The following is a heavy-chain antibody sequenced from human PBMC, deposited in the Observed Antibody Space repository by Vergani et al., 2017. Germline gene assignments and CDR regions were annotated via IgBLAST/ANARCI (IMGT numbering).Heavy chain of an antibody. V-gene: IGHV3-11*04. J-gene: IGHJ5*02. CDR1: GFSVSDSY. Sequence: VRLVDSGGGLVQPGGSLRLSCAASGFSVSDSYMSWVRQAPGKGLEWVSYISSSSSTIYYADSVKGRFTISRDNAKNSLYLQMNSLRAEDTAVYYCARDPTQEYQLLWLGWFDPWGQGTLVTVSS. CDR2: ISSSSSTI. D-gene: IGHD2-2*01. CDR3: ARDPTQEYQLLWLGWFDP.